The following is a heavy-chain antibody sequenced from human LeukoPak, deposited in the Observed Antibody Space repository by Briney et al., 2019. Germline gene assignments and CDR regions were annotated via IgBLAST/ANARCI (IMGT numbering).Heavy chain of an antibody. CDR1: GFTFSGFA. CDR3: AKDILTYYYGSSGYYFDT. J-gene: IGHJ4*02. D-gene: IGHD3-10*01. Sequence: GGSLRLSCSASGFTFSGFAMSWVRQAPGKGLEWLSAITGDGDYTYSADSVTGRFTISRDNSKNALFLQMHSLRAEGTASYHCAKDILTYYYGSSGYYFDTWGQGTLVTVSS. CDR2: ITGDGDYT. V-gene: IGHV3-23*01.